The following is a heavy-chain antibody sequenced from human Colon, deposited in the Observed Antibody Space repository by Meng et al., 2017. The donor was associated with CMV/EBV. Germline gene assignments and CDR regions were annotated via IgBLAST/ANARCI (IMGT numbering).Heavy chain of an antibody. Sequence: GGPLRLSCVGSGFTFSAYTINWVRQAPGKGLEWVSDISSTSTSVHYADSVKGRFTISRDNAKKSAVLQMNSLRVEDTAVYYCARIQYDSWSGYYRDHWGQGALVTVSS. CDR3: ARIQYDSWSGYYRDH. CDR2: ISSTSTSV. J-gene: IGHJ5*02. CDR1: GFTFSAYT. D-gene: IGHD3-3*01. V-gene: IGHV3-48*04.